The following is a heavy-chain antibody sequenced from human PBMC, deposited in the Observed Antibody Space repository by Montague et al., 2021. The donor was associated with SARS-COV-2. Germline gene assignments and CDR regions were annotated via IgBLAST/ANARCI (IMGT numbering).Heavy chain of an antibody. CDR3: ARGGDYDFWSGYVNYGMDV. CDR2: IYSGGST. J-gene: IGHJ6*02. CDR1: GFTVSSNY. V-gene: IGHV3-66*01. D-gene: IGHD3-3*01. Sequence: SLRLSCAASGFTVSSNYMSWVRQAPGKGLEWASVIYSGGSTYYADSVKGRFTISRDNSKNTLYLQMNSLRAEDTAVYYCARGGDYDFWSGYVNYGMDVWGQGTTVTVSS.